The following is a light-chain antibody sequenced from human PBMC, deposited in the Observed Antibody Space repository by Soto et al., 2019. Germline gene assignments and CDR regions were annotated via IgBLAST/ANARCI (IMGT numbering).Light chain of an antibody. CDR1: SSDVGAYNY. V-gene: IGLV2-11*01. Sequence: QSALTQPRSVSGSPGQSVTISCTGTSSDVGAYNYVSWYQQYPGKAPKLVISDVSKRPSGVPDRFSGSKSGNTASLTISGLQVEDEAVYYCCSYAGTYTELFGGGTKVTVL. CDR3: CSYAGTYTEL. CDR2: DVS. J-gene: IGLJ2*01.